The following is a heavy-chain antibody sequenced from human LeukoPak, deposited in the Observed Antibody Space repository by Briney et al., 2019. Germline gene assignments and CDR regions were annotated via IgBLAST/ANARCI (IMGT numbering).Heavy chain of an antibody. D-gene: IGHD5-12*01. CDR2: ISGRTGGT. Sequence: GGSLRLSCAASGFTFTTNAMGWVRQAPGKGLEWVSAISGRTGGTYYADSVKGRFTISRDNSKSTLYLQMDSLRAEDTAVYYCAKCGNSGCHLIDYWGQGTLVTVSS. CDR1: GFTFTTNA. J-gene: IGHJ4*02. CDR3: AKCGNSGCHLIDY. V-gene: IGHV3-23*01.